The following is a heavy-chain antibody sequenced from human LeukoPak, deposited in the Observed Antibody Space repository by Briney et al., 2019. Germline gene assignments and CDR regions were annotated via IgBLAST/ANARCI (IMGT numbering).Heavy chain of an antibody. V-gene: IGHV3-23*01. J-gene: IGHJ4*02. CDR1: GFTFSNYA. CDR3: ARASWVSSTDAVR. D-gene: IGHD3-16*01. CDR2: ISGSGGST. Sequence: GGSLRLSCAASGFTFSNYAMSWVRQAPGKGLEWVSVISGSGGSTDYADSVKGRFTLSSDSSRNTVYLQLNNLRVEDTAIYYCARASWVSSTDAVRWGQGTLVTVSS.